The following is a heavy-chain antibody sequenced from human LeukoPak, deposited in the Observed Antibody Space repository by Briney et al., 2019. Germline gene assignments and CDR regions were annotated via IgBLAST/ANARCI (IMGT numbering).Heavy chain of an antibody. J-gene: IGHJ4*02. CDR3: AKERDTAMVTIDY. V-gene: IGHV3-30*02. CDR1: GFTFSSYG. Sequence: PGGPLRLSCAASGFTFSSYGMHWVRQAPGKGLEWVAFIRYVGSNKYYADSVKGRFTISRDNSKNTLYLQMNSLRAEDTAVYYCAKERDTAMVTIDYWGQGTLVTVSS. CDR2: IRYVGSNK. D-gene: IGHD5-18*01.